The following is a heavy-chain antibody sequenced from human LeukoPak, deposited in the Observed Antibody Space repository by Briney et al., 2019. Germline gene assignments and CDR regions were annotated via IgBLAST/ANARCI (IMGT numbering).Heavy chain of an antibody. D-gene: IGHD2-15*01. J-gene: IGHJ6*02. CDR2: INHSGST. Sequence: SGTLSLTCAVYGGSFSGYYWSWIRQPPGKGLEWIGEINHSGSTNYNPSLKSRVTISVDTSKNQFSLKLSSVTAADTAVYYCARARVVVANYYYYGMDVWGQGTTVTVSS. CDR1: GGSFSGYY. V-gene: IGHV4-34*01. CDR3: ARARVVVANYYYYGMDV.